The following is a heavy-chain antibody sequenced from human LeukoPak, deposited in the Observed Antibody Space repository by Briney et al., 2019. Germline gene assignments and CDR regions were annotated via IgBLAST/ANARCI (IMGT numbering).Heavy chain of an antibody. D-gene: IGHD1-26*01. CDR1: GFTFSSNW. CDR3: VRDLGGRSGH. Sequence: EPGGSLRLSCAASGFTFSSNWMHWVRHAPGKGLVWVSRINEDGRTTNYADSVKGRFTISRDNAKNTLDLQMNSLRAEDTAVYYCVRDLGGRSGHWGQGTLVTVSS. V-gene: IGHV3-74*01. CDR2: INEDGRTT. J-gene: IGHJ4*02.